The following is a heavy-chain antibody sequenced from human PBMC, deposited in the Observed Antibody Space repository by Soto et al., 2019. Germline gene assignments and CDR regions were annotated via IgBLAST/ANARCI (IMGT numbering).Heavy chain of an antibody. J-gene: IGHJ4*02. CDR1: GYTFTGYY. D-gene: IGHD3-22*01. Sequence: GASVKVSCKASGYTFTGYYMRWVRQAPGQGLEWMGRINPNSGGTNYAQKFQGWVTMTRDTSISTAYMELSRLRSDDTAVYYCARDYDSSGSLFDYWGQGTLVTVSS. V-gene: IGHV1-2*04. CDR2: INPNSGGT. CDR3: ARDYDSSGSLFDY.